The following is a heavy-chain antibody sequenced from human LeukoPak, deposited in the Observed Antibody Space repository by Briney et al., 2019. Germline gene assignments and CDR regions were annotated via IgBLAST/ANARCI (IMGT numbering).Heavy chain of an antibody. V-gene: IGHV4-59*01. Sequence: SETLSLTWTVSGGSISSYYWSWIRQPPGQGLEWIGYIYYSGSTNYNPSLKSRVTISVDTSKNQFSLKLSSVTAADTAVYFCARAVGATKGWLDYWGQVTLVTVSS. D-gene: IGHD1-26*01. J-gene: IGHJ4*02. CDR2: IYYSGST. CDR3: ARAVGATKGWLDY. CDR1: GGSISSYY.